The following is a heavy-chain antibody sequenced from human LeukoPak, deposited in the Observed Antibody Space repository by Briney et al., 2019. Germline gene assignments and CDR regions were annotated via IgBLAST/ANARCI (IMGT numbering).Heavy chain of an antibody. D-gene: IGHD6-19*01. Sequence: ASVKVSCKASGYTFTSYGISWVRQAPGQGLEWMGWINPNSGGTNYAQKFQGRVTMTRDTSISTAYMELSRLRSDDTAVYYCARAGRIAVAGMDYWGQGTLVTVSS. CDR2: INPNSGGT. J-gene: IGHJ4*02. V-gene: IGHV1-2*02. CDR3: ARAGRIAVAGMDY. CDR1: GYTFTSYG.